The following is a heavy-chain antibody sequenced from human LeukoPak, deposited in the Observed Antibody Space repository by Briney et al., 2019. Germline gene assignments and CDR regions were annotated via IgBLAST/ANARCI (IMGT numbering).Heavy chain of an antibody. CDR1: GFMFSSYT. J-gene: IGHJ3*01. Sequence: GGSLRLSCAASGFMFSSYTMTWARQTPGKGLEWVSSINSSGTAIYYADSLKGRFTISRDNGKKSLYLQMNSLRAEDTAVYYCVRGGYYDSRDAFHVWGQGTVVTVSS. D-gene: IGHD3-22*01. CDR2: INSSGTAI. CDR3: VRGGYYDSRDAFHV. V-gene: IGHV3-21*01.